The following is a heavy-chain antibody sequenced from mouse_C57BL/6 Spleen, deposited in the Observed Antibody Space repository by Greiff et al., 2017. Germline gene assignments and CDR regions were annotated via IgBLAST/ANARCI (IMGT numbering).Heavy chain of an antibody. D-gene: IGHD2-4*01. CDR3: ARWGGYDYDDGYAMDY. CDR1: GFNIKNTY. Sequence: VQLKESVAELVRPGASVKLSCTASGFNIKNTYMHWVKQRPEQGLEWIGRIDPANGNTKYAPKFQGKATITADTSSNTAYLQLSSRTSEDTAIYYCARWGGYDYDDGYAMDYWGQGTSVTVSS. V-gene: IGHV14-3*01. J-gene: IGHJ4*01. CDR2: IDPANGNT.